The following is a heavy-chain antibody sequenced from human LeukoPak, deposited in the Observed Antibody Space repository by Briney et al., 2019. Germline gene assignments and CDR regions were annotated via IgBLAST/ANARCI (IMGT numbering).Heavy chain of an antibody. D-gene: IGHD2-2*01. J-gene: IGHJ5*02. V-gene: IGHV3-15*01. CDR3: TIIQDIVVVPSFDP. CDR1: GFTFSDAW. Sequence: GGSLRLSCAASGFTFSDAWMSWVRQAPGKGLEWVGRIKSKTDGGTTDYAAPVKGRFTISRDDSKNTLYLQMNSLKTENTAVYYCTIIQDIVVVPSFDPWGQGTLVTVSS. CDR2: IKSKTDGGTT.